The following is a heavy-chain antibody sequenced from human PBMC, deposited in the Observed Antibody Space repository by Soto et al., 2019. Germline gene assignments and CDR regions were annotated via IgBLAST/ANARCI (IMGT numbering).Heavy chain of an antibody. Sequence: QVQLVQSGAEMKKPGSSVKLSCRTSGGTFSSYALSWVRQAPGQGLEWMGGIIPIFGSTHYALKFQGGVTITADDSTSTAYLELSSLRPEDTALYYCARGGSRYSSGWPPFEYWGQGSLVTVSS. D-gene: IGHD6-19*01. CDR2: IIPIFGST. CDR3: ARGGSRYSSGWPPFEY. CDR1: GGTFSSYA. V-gene: IGHV1-69*12. J-gene: IGHJ4*02.